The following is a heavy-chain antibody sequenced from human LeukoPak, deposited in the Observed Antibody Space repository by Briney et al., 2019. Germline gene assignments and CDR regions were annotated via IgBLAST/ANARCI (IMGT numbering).Heavy chain of an antibody. J-gene: IGHJ4*02. CDR2: IWYDGSNK. Sequence: GRSLRLSCAASGFTFSSYGMHWVRQAPGKGLEGVAVIWYDGSNKYYADSVKGRFTISRDNSKNTLYLQMNSLRAEDTAVYYCARGLELRRYFDYWGQGTLVTVSS. D-gene: IGHD1-7*01. CDR1: GFTFSSYG. CDR3: ARGLELRRYFDY. V-gene: IGHV3-33*01.